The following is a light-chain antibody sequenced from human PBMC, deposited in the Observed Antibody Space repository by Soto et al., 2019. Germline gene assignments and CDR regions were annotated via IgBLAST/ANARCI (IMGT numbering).Light chain of an antibody. J-gene: IGLJ3*02. CDR3: AAWDDSLSWV. CDR2: SNN. V-gene: IGLV1-44*01. CDR1: SSNIGSNT. Sequence: QSVLTQPPSASGTPGQRVTISCSGSSSNIGSNTVNWYQQLPGTAPKHLIFSNNQRPSGVPDRFSGSKSGTSASLAISGLQPEDEADYYCAAWDDSLSWVFGGGTKVNVL.